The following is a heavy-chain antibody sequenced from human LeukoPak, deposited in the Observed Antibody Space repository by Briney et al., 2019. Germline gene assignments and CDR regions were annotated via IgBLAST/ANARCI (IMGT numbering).Heavy chain of an antibody. Sequence: SETLSLTCAVSGYSISSGYYWGWIRQPLGKGLEWIGSIYHGGSTYYNPSLKSRVTISVDTSKNQFSLKLSSVTAADTAVYYCARSPWIQLWLGAFDIWGQGTMVTVSS. CDR1: GYSISSGYY. CDR3: ARSPWIQLWLGAFDI. CDR2: IYHGGST. J-gene: IGHJ3*02. D-gene: IGHD5-18*01. V-gene: IGHV4-38-2*01.